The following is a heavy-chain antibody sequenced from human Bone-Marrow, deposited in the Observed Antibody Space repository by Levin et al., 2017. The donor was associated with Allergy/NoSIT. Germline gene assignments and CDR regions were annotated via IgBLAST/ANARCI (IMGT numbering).Heavy chain of an antibody. Sequence: SQTLSLTCTVSGGSITSGDYYWSWIRQPPGKGLEWIGYIYYTGSTYYNSSLKSRVTISVDTSKDQFSLKLTSLTAADTAVYYCARVRYSGNYYDWFDPWGQGTLVTVSS. D-gene: IGHD1-26*01. CDR1: GGSITSGDYY. CDR2: IYYTGST. J-gene: IGHJ5*02. CDR3: ARVRYSGNYYDWFDP. V-gene: IGHV4-30-4*01.